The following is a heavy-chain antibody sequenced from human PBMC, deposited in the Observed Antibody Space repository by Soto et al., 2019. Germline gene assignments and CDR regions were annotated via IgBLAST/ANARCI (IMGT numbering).Heavy chain of an antibody. CDR2: IYYSGST. CDR1: GGSISRGGYY. J-gene: IGHJ6*02. Sequence: PSETXSLTCTVSGGSISRGGYYWSWIRPHPGKGLEWIGYIYYSGSTYYNPSLKSRVTISVDTSKNQFSLKLSSVTAADTAVYYCARDNASGDYVWGSYRPYGMDVWGQGTTVTVSS. V-gene: IGHV4-31*03. CDR3: ARDNASGDYVWGSYRPYGMDV. D-gene: IGHD3-16*02.